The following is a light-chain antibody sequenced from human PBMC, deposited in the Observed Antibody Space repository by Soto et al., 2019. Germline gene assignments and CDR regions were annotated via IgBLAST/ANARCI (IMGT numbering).Light chain of an antibody. CDR1: QNVSSN. Sequence: TVLTQSPGTLSLSPGERATLSCRASQNVSSNLLVWYQQHPGQAPRLLTYGASTRATGIPARFSGSGSGTEFTLTINSLQPEDFAVYYCQQYYNWPRTFGQGTKVDIK. J-gene: IGKJ1*01. CDR3: QQYYNWPRT. V-gene: IGKV3-15*01. CDR2: GAS.